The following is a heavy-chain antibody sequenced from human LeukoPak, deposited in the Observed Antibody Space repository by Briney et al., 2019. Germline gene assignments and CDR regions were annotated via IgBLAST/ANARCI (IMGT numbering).Heavy chain of an antibody. V-gene: IGHV3-48*01. J-gene: IGHJ6*03. Sequence: GGSLRLSXAASGFTFSSYSMNWVRQAPGKGLEWVSYISSSSSTIYYADSVKGRFTISRDNAKNSLYLQMNSLRAEDTAVHYCARVDCSSTSCYTGDYYYYYYMDVWGKGTTVTVSS. CDR2: ISSSSSTI. D-gene: IGHD2-2*02. CDR3: ARVDCSSTSCYTGDYYYYYYMDV. CDR1: GFTFSSYS.